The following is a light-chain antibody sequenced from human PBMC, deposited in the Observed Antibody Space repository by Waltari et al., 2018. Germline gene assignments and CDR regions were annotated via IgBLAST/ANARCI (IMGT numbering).Light chain of an antibody. CDR1: QSVLSSSNNKNF. Sequence: DIVMTQSPDSLPVSLGERATVNWQSSQSVLSSSNNKNFLTWYQQKPGQPPKLLIYWASTRGSGVPDRFSGSGSGTDFTLTISSLQAEDVAVYYCQQYYITPPTFGQGTKVEIK. CDR3: QQYYITPPT. V-gene: IGKV4-1*01. J-gene: IGKJ1*01. CDR2: WAS.